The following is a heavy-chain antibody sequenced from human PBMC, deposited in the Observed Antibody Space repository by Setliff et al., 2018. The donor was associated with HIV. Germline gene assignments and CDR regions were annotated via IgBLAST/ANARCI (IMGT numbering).Heavy chain of an antibody. CDR3: ARVKVVIATFYYMDV. CDR1: GYTFGTYG. D-gene: IGHD2-21*01. J-gene: IGHJ6*03. V-gene: IGHV1-18*01. Sequence: ASVKVSCKGSGYTFGTYGISWVRQAPGQGLEWMGWISAYNGNTNYAQKLQGRVTMTTDTSTSTAYMELRSLRSDDTAVYYCARVKVVIATFYYMDVWGKGTTVTVSS. CDR2: ISAYNGNT.